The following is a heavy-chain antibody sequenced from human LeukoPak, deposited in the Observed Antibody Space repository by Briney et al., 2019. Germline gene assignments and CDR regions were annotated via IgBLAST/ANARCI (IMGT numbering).Heavy chain of an antibody. J-gene: IGHJ4*02. CDR1: GFTFSSYA. D-gene: IGHD1-26*01. Sequence: QPRRSLRLSCAASGFTFSSYAMSWVRQAPGKGLEWVSAISGSGGSTYYADSVKGRFTISRDNSKNTLYLQMNSLRAEDTAVYYCTTTDVWELLLGYWGQGTLVTVSS. CDR2: ISGSGGST. V-gene: IGHV3-23*01. CDR3: TTTDVWELLLGY.